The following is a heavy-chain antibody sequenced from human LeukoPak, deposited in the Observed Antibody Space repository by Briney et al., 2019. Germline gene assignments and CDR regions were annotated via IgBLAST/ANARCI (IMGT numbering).Heavy chain of an antibody. J-gene: IGHJ4*02. CDR2: IYHSGST. D-gene: IGHD2-15*01. CDR3: ARDPAGYGLDY. Sequence: PSETLSLTCAVSGYSISSGYYWGWIRQPPGKGLEWIGSIYHSGSTYYNPSLQSRVTISVDTSKNQFSLRLSSVTAADTAVYYCARDPAGYGLDYWGQGTLVTVSS. CDR1: GYSISSGYY. V-gene: IGHV4-38-2*02.